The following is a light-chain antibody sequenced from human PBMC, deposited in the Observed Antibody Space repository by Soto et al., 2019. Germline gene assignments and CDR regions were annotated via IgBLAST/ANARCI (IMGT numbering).Light chain of an antibody. V-gene: IGKV3-20*01. Sequence: EIVLTQSPGTLSLSPGERATLSCRASQSVSSSYLAWYQQKPGQAPRLLIYGASSRATGIPDRFSGSGSGTDFTLTSSRLEPDDFAVYYCQQYGSSPPAFGPGNKVDIK. CDR2: GAS. CDR3: QQYGSSPPA. J-gene: IGKJ3*01. CDR1: QSVSSSY.